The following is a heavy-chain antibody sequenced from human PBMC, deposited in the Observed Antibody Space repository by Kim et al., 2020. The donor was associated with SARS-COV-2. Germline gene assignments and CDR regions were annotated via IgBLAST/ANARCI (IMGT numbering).Heavy chain of an antibody. CDR2: INHSGST. Sequence: SETLSLTCAVYGGSFSGYYWSWIRQPPGKGLEWIGEINHSGSTNYNPSLKSRVTISVDTSKNQFSLKLSSVTAADTAVYYCARGPPWGYSSSRYPGSIPDWGQGTLVTVSS. D-gene: IGHD6-13*01. CDR1: GGSFSGYY. CDR3: ARGPPWGYSSSRYPGSIPD. J-gene: IGHJ4*02. V-gene: IGHV4-34*01.